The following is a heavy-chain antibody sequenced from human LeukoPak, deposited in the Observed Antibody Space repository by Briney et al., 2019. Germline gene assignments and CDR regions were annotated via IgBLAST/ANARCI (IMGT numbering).Heavy chain of an antibody. CDR2: IYTRGST. J-gene: IGHJ3*02. V-gene: IGHV4-4*07. CDR1: GGSINNYY. CDR3: ARGRYCSADICSGGDAFDI. D-gene: IGHD2-15*01. Sequence: SETLSHTCTVSGGSINNYYWSWIRQPAGKGLEWIGRIYTRGSTNYNPSLKSRVTMSVDTSKNQFSLKLSSVTAADTAVYYCARGRYCSADICSGGDAFDIWGQGTMVSVSS.